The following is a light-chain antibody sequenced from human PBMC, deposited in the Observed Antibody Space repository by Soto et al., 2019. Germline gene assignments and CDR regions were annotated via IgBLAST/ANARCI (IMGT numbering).Light chain of an antibody. J-gene: IGKJ1*01. CDR1: QTISSW. Sequence: DIQMTQSPSTLSGSVGDRVTITCRASQTISSWLAWYQQKPGKAPKLLIYKASTLKSGVPSRFSGSGSGTEFTLTISSLQPDDLATYYCQHYNSYSEAFGQGTRWISN. V-gene: IGKV1-5*03. CDR2: KAS. CDR3: QHYNSYSEA.